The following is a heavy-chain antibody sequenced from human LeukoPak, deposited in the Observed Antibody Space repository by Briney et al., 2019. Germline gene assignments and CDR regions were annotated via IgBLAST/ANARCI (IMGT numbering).Heavy chain of an antibody. Sequence: PGGSLRLSCTAAGFTLSSYAMSWVRQAPGKGLEWVSTDTGRGGTTYYADSVKGRFTISRDNSKNKLFLQMKSLRAEDTATYYCANVRYSGGWYGRFDYWGQGTLVTVSS. CDR3: ANVRYSGGWYGRFDY. D-gene: IGHD6-19*01. J-gene: IGHJ4*02. V-gene: IGHV3-23*01. CDR1: GFTLSSYA. CDR2: DTGRGGTT.